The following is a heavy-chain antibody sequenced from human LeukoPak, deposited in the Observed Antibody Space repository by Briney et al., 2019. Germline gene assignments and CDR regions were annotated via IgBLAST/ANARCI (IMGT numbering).Heavy chain of an antibody. CDR2: IRYDGSNK. V-gene: IGHV3-30*02. CDR1: GFTFSSYG. CDR3: AKDPISFRAVSDY. D-gene: IGHD2-21*01. J-gene: IGHJ4*02. Sequence: PGGSLRLSCAASGFTFSSYGMHWVRQAPGKGLEWVAFIRYDGSNKYYADSVKGRFTISRDNSKNTLYLQMNSPRAEDTAVYYCAKDPISFRAVSDYWGQGTLVTVSS.